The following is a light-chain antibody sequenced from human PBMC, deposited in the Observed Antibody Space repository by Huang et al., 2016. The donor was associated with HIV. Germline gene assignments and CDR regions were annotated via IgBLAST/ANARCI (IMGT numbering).Light chain of an antibody. CDR3: QQVDSYPRT. Sequence: IQLTQSPSSLSASVGDRVTITCRASRDIKTYLAWFHQRPGRAPKFRIFAASFLERGVPSRFSGSGSGTEFTLTINGLQPEDFGTYYCQQVDSYPRTFGQGTNVDVK. CDR1: RDIKTY. J-gene: IGKJ1*01. CDR2: AAS. V-gene: IGKV1-9*01.